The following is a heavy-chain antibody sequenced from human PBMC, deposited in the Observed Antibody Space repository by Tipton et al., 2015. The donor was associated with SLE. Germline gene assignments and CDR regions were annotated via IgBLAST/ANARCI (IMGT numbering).Heavy chain of an antibody. V-gene: IGHV4-4*07. D-gene: IGHD6-13*01. CDR2: IYTSGST. CDR1: GGSISSYY. Sequence: TLSLTCTVSGGSISSYYWSWFRQPAGKGLEWIGRIYTSGSTNYNPSLKSRVTMSVDTSKNQFSLKLSSVTAADTAVYYCARVDSSSWTDWYFDLWGRGTLVTVSS. CDR3: ARVDSSSWTDWYFDL. J-gene: IGHJ2*01.